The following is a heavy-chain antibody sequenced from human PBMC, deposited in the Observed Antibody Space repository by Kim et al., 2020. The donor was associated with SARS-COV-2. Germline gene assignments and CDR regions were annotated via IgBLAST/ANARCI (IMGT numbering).Heavy chain of an antibody. CDR3: AKASTYCSGGRCYSVYYYGMDV. CDR2: ISGSGVTT. J-gene: IGHJ6*02. D-gene: IGHD2-15*01. CDR1: GFTFSTYD. Sequence: GGSLRLSCAASGFTFSTYDMNWVRQAPGKGLEWVSGISGSGVTTYYADSVQGRFSISRDNPKNTLYLQMDSLRAEDTALYYCAKASTYCSGGRCYSVYYYGMDVWGQGTTVTVSS. V-gene: IGHV3-23*01.